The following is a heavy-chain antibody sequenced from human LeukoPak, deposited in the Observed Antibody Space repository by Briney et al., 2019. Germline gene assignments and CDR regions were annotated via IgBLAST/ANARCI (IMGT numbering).Heavy chain of an antibody. CDR2: IWYDGSKK. Sequence: GGSLRLSCAASGFTFSSHGFYWVRQAPGKGLEWVAVIWYDGSKKYYADSVKGRSTISRDNSKNTLYLERNSLRAEDTAVYYCARDVSYNSLDYWGQGTLVTVSS. J-gene: IGHJ4*02. V-gene: IGHV3-33*08. CDR3: ARDVSYNSLDY. D-gene: IGHD6-13*01. CDR1: GFTFSSHG.